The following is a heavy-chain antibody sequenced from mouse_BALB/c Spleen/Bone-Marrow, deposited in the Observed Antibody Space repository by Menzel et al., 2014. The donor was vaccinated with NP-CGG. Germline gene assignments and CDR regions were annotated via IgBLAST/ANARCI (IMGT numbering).Heavy chain of an antibody. D-gene: IGHD2-14*01. Sequence: EVKLMESGAELVKPGASVKLSCKASGFNIKDTYLHWVKQRPEQGLDWIGRIDPAIFTKYDPKFQGKATITADTSSNTAYLHLSSLTSEDTAVYYCASYRYGWYFDVWGAGTTVTVSS. CDR1: GFNIKDTY. CDR2: IDPAIFT. J-gene: IGHJ1*01. V-gene: IGHV14-3*02. CDR3: ASYRYGWYFDV.